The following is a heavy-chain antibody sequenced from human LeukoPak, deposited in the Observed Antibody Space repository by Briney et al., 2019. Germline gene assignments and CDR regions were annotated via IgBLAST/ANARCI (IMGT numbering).Heavy chain of an antibody. V-gene: IGHV3-23*01. D-gene: IGHD1-26*01. J-gene: IGHJ4*02. Sequence: PGGSLRLSCAASGFTFSSYALTWVRQAPGKGLEWVSTISGSGGNTHFADSVKGRFAISRDSSKNTLYLLLNSLRAEDTAVYYCARQMTPHGNFDYWGQGTLVTVSS. CDR3: ARQMTPHGNFDY. CDR2: ISGSGGNT. CDR1: GFTFSSYA.